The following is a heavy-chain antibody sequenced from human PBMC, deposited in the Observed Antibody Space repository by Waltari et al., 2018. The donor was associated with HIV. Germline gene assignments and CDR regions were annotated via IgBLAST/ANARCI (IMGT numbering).Heavy chain of an antibody. CDR2: MDPNPGNT. D-gene: IGHD4-17*01. V-gene: IGHV1-8*01. CDR3: ARGPLTTPRGSFDS. J-gene: IGHJ4*02. Sequence: QVQLAQSGAEVKKPGASVKVSCKASGYTFTSYDINWVRQATGQGPEWMGWMDPNPGNTGYAQRFQGRVTMTRNTSISTAYMALSSLRSEDTAVYYCARGPLTTPRGSFDSWRQGTLVTVSS. CDR1: GYTFTSYD.